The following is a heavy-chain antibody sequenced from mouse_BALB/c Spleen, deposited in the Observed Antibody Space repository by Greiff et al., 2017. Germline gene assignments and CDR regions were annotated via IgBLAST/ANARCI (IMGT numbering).Heavy chain of an antibody. CDR2: IDPENGDT. J-gene: IGHJ3*01. CDR3: NWGSENGFAY. V-gene: IGHV14-4*02. Sequence: EVQLQQSGAELVRSGASVKLSCTASGFNIKDYYMHWVKQRPEQGLEWIGWIDPENGDTEYAPKFQGKATMTADTSSNTAYLQLSSLTSEDTAVYYCNWGSENGFAYWGQGTLVTVSA. CDR1: GFNIKDYY.